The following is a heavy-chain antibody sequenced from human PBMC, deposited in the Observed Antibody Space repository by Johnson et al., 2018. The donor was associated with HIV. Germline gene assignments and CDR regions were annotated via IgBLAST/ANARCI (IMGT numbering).Heavy chain of an antibody. D-gene: IGHD6-13*01. J-gene: IGHJ3*02. V-gene: IGHV3-30-3*01. CDR3: ASLTWVARSSRFYAFDI. Sequence: QVQLVESGGGLVQPGGSLRLSCAASGFTVSSNYMSWVRQAPGKGLEWVAVILYDGSNKYYADSVKGRFTISRDNSKNTLYLQMNSLRVEDTAVYYCASLTWVARSSRFYAFDIWGQGTMVTVSS. CDR1: GFTVSSNY. CDR2: ILYDGSNK.